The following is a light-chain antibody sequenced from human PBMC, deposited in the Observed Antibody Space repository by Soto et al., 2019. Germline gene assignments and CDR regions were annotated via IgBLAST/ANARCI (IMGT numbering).Light chain of an antibody. CDR3: QQYNTWPHT. CDR2: GAS. J-gene: IGKJ2*01. V-gene: IGKV3-15*01. Sequence: EIVMTQSPATLSVSPGERATLSCRASQSVSSNLAWYQQKPAQAPRLLIYGASTRATGIPARFSGSGSGTEFTLTISSLQSEDFAVYYCQQYNTWPHTFGQGTKLESK. CDR1: QSVSSN.